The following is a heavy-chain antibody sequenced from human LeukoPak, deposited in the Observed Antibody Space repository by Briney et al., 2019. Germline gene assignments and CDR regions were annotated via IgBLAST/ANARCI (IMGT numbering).Heavy chain of an antibody. CDR3: ARDLGFTFKLRCGGY. D-gene: IGHD2-21*01. J-gene: IGHJ4*02. CDR1: GYTFTSYG. CDR2: ISAYNGNT. Sequence: ASVKVSCKASGYTFTSYGISWVRQAPGQGLEWMGWISAYNGNTNYAQKLQGRVTMTTDTSTSTAYMELRSLRSDDTAVYYCARDLGFTFKLRCGGYWGQGTLVTVSS. V-gene: IGHV1-18*01.